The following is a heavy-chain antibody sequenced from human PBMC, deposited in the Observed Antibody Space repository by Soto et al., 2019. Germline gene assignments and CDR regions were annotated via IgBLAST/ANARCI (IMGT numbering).Heavy chain of an antibody. CDR1: GGSISSYY. CDR3: ARVFRYGSGSFAWFDP. D-gene: IGHD3-10*01. J-gene: IGHJ5*02. V-gene: IGHV4-4*07. Sequence: QVQLQESGPGLVKPSETLSLTCTVSGGSISSYYWSWIRQPAGKGLEWIGRIYTSGSTNYNPSLKSRVTISVDTSKNQFSLKLSSVTAADTAVYYCARVFRYGSGSFAWFDPWGQGTLVTVSS. CDR2: IYTSGST.